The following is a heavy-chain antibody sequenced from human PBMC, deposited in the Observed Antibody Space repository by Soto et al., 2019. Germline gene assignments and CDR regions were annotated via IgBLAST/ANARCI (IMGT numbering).Heavy chain of an antibody. J-gene: IGHJ4*02. Sequence: ASVKVSCKASGGTFNKYAIDWVRQAPGQGLEWMGGIIPLFGTANYAQKFQGRVTITADEATSTAYMELSRLRSEDTAVYYCARQFDYDTSGYYYAYWGPGTLVTVSS. CDR1: GGTFNKYA. CDR2: IIPLFGTA. CDR3: ARQFDYDTSGYYYAY. V-gene: IGHV1-69*13. D-gene: IGHD3-22*01.